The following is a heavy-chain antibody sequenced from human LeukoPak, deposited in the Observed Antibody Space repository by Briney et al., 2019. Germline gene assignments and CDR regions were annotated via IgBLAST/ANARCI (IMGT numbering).Heavy chain of an antibody. Sequence: GGSLRLSCAASGFTFSSYAMHWVRQAPGKGLEWVAVISYDGSNKYYADSVKGRFTISRDNSKNTLYLQMNSLRAEDTAVYYCARETTVTPYYMDVWGKGTTVTVSS. CDR3: ARETTVTPYYMDV. J-gene: IGHJ6*03. V-gene: IGHV3-30-3*01. CDR1: GFTFSSYA. D-gene: IGHD4-11*01. CDR2: ISYDGSNK.